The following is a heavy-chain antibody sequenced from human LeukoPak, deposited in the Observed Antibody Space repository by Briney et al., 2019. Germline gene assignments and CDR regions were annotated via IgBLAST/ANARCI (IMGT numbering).Heavy chain of an antibody. CDR1: GWTFSGYY. CDR3: ASQDRQGPFDY. Sequence: PSETLSLTCAASGWTFSGYYWNWVRQPPGKGLEWVGYIYNSGSNNHNPSLKNRVTISIATSTNQFSLKLSSVTAADTAVYYCASQDRQGPFDYWGQGTLVTVSS. J-gene: IGHJ4*02. V-gene: IGHV4-59*01. CDR2: IYNSGSN.